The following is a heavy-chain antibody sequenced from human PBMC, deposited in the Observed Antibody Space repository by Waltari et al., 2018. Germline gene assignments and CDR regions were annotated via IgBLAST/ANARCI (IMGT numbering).Heavy chain of an antibody. Sequence: QVQLVQSGAEVKKPGASVKVSCKASGYTFTGYYMPWLRQAPGQGLEWMGRINPDSGGTNYAQKFQGRVTMTRDTSISTAYMELSRLRSDDTAVYYCASVEVVAATPFDYWGQGTLVTVSS. V-gene: IGHV1-2*06. J-gene: IGHJ4*02. CDR1: GYTFTGYY. D-gene: IGHD2-15*01. CDR2: INPDSGGT. CDR3: ASVEVVAATPFDY.